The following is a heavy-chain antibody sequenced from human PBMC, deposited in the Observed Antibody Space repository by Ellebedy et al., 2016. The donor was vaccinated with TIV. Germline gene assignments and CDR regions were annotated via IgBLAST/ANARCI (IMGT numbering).Heavy chain of an antibody. V-gene: IGHV4-30-2*01. D-gene: IGHD4-17*01. CDR3: ARARSSYGDAFDY. CDR1: GVSITSGGYS. J-gene: IGHJ4*02. Sequence: SETLSLTXAVSGVSITSGGYSWAWIRQPPGQGLEWVGYIYHTGDTYYNPSLKSRVNISVDRSKNQFSLNLNSVTAADTAIYYCARARSSYGDAFDYWGQGTRVAVSP. CDR2: IYHTGDT.